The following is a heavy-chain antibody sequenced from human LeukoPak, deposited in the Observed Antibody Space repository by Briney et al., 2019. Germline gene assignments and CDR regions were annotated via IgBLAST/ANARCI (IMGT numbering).Heavy chain of an antibody. V-gene: IGHV3-48*03. D-gene: IGHD5-18*01. CDR1: GISFSSYE. CDR3: ARGFRDTAMFLDY. Sequence: GGSLRLSCEASGISFSSYEMNWVRQAPGKGLERLSCISGSGTPVYYADSVKGRFTISRDNAKNSLYLQMNSLRAEDTAVYYCARGFRDTAMFLDYWGQGTLVTVSS. CDR2: ISGSGTPV. J-gene: IGHJ4*02.